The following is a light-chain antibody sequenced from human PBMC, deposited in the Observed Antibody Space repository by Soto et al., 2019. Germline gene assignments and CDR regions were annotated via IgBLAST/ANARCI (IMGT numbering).Light chain of an antibody. CDR2: DAS. CDR1: QSVSSL. CDR3: QQRSNWPIT. J-gene: IGKJ5*01. Sequence: EIVMTQSPATLSVSPGERATLSCRASQSVSSLLGGDYLSWYQQKPGQAPRLLIYDASSRPTDIPARFSGSGSGTDFTLTISRLEPEDFALYDCQQRSNWPITFGQGTRLEIK. V-gene: IGKV3-11*01.